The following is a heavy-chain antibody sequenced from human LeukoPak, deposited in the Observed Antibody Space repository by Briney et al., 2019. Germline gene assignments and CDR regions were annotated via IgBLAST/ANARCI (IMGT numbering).Heavy chain of an antibody. V-gene: IGHV1-58*02. CDR1: GFTFTSSA. CDR2: IVVGSGNT. CDR3: AARTASGSSDWYVP. D-gene: IGHD6-19*01. J-gene: IGHJ5*02. Sequence: ASVKVSCKASGFTFTSSAMQWVRQARGQRLEWIGWIVVGSGNTNYAQKFQERVTITRDMSTSTAYMELSSLRSEDTAVYYCAARTASGSSDWYVPWGQGTLVTVSS.